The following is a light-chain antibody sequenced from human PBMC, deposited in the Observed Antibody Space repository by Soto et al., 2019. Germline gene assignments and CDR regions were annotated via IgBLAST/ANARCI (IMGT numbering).Light chain of an antibody. Sequence: QSALTQPASVSGSPGQSITISCTGTSSDVGGYNYVSWYQQHPGKVPKLMIYDVSNRPSGVSNRFSGSKSGNTASLTISGLQAEDEADDYCSSYSSRKIHVFGTGTKVTVL. V-gene: IGLV2-14*03. CDR1: SSDVGGYNY. CDR3: SSYSSRKIHV. CDR2: DVS. J-gene: IGLJ1*01.